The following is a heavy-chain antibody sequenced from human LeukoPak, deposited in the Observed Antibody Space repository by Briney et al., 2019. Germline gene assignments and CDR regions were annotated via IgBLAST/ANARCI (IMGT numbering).Heavy chain of an antibody. J-gene: IGHJ4*02. D-gene: IGHD6-19*01. V-gene: IGHV1-8*01. Sequence: ASVKVSCKASGYTFTSYDINWVRQATGQGLEWMGWMNPNSGNTGYTQKFQGRVTMTRNTSISTAYMELSSLRSEDTAVYYCARAVAGTGLSDYWGQGTLVTVSS. CDR2: MNPNSGNT. CDR3: ARAVAGTGLSDY. CDR1: GYTFTSYD.